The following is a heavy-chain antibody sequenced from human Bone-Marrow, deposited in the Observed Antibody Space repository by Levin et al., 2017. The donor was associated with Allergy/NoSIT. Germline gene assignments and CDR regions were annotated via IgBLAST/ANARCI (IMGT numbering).Heavy chain of an antibody. CDR2: IYYNGNT. V-gene: IGHV4-59*01. D-gene: IGHD3-16*01. CDR3: ARDPTFGGDFGSDALDI. Sequence: PSETLSLTCTVSGGSITSSYWNWIRHAPGKELEWIGYIYYNGNTNYNPSLKSRLTMSVDTSKNQFSLKLNSVTSADTAVYYCARDPTFGGDFGSDALDIWGQGTMVTVSS. CDR1: GGSITSSY. J-gene: IGHJ3*02.